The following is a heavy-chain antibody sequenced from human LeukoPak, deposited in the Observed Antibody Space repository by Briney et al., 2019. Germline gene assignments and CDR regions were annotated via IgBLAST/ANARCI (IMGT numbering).Heavy chain of an antibody. Sequence: GASVKVSCKASGYTFTGYYMHWVRQAPGQGLEWMGWINPNSGGTNYAQKFQGRVTMTRGTSISTAYMELSRLRSDDTAVYYCARVRGAYDNFDYWGQGTLVTVSS. CDR3: ARVRGAYDNFDY. CDR2: INPNSGGT. CDR1: GYTFTGYY. V-gene: IGHV1-2*02. D-gene: IGHD3-10*01. J-gene: IGHJ4*02.